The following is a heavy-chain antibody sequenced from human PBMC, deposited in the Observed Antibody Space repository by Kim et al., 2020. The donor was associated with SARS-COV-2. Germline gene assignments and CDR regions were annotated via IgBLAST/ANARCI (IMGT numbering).Heavy chain of an antibody. V-gene: IGHV3-73*01. CDR3: NPVGANI. D-gene: IGHD2-15*01. CDR2: IRSRGDGTST. Sequence: GWSLRLSCAASGFTFSSSAMSWVRQAPGKGLEWVGGIRSRGDGTSTAYSATGRFSFTRSKYNYKMTLYMHMKSGENTATDVYECNPVGANIW. J-gene: IGHJ3*02. CDR1: GFTFSSSA.